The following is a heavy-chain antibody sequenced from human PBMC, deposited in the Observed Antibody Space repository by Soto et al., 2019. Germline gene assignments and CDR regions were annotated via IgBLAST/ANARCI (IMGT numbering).Heavy chain of an antibody. Sequence: SETLSLTCTVSGGSISSYYWSWIRQPAGKGLEWIGRIYTSGSTNYNPSLKSRVTMSVDTSKNQFPLKLSSVTAADTAVYYCARERVAYYYGSGSYYKPYYYGMDVWGQGTTVTVSS. J-gene: IGHJ6*02. CDR3: ARERVAYYYGSGSYYKPYYYGMDV. CDR1: GGSISSYY. D-gene: IGHD3-10*01. V-gene: IGHV4-4*07. CDR2: IYTSGST.